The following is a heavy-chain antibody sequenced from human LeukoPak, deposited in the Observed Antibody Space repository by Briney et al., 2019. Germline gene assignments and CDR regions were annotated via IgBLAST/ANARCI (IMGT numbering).Heavy chain of an antibody. CDR1: GFTVSSNY. Sequence: PGGSLRLSCAASGFTVSSNYMNWVRQAPGKGLEWVSGIYSGVSTYYADSVRGRFTISRDNSKNTLYLQMNSLRAEDTAIYYCAKRLSSGYYYGMDVWGQGTTVTVSS. D-gene: IGHD3-22*01. CDR3: AKRLSSGYYYGMDV. CDR2: IYSGVST. V-gene: IGHV3-53*01. J-gene: IGHJ6*02.